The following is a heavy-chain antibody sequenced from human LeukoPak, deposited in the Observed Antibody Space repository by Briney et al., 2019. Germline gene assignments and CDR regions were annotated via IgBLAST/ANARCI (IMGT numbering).Heavy chain of an antibody. Sequence: SETLSLTCTVSGGSISSGSYYWSWIRQPAGKGLEWIGRIYTSGSTNYNPSLKSRVTISVDTSKNQFSLKLGSVTAADTAVYYCARESRGRYYDFWSGHARGDMDVWGKGTTVTVSS. V-gene: IGHV4-61*02. CDR1: GGSISSGSYY. J-gene: IGHJ6*03. D-gene: IGHD3-3*01. CDR2: IYTSGST. CDR3: ARESRGRYYDFWSGHARGDMDV.